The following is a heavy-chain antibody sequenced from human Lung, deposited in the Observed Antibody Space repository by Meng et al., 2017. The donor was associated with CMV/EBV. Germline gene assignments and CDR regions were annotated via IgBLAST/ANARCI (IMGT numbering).Heavy chain of an antibody. J-gene: IGHJ5*02. Sequence: SXAASGFIFSNYGMSWVRQAPGKRPEWLSGISGSGGRTYYAEYIKGRFTISRDNSKNTIYLQMDNLRAEDTAVYYCAKDRGDYSNFRFDPWGQGTXVTVSS. CDR1: GFIFSNYG. V-gene: IGHV3-23*01. CDR2: ISGSGGRT. D-gene: IGHD4-11*01. CDR3: AKDRGDYSNFRFDP.